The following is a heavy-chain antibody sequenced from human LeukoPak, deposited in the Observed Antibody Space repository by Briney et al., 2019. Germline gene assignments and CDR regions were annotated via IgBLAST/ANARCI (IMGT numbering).Heavy chain of an antibody. CDR2: ISGSGGST. CDR3: AKAGLRYFDWLLTFDY. D-gene: IGHD3-9*01. V-gene: IGHV3-23*01. Sequence: PGGSLRLSCAASGFTFSGYAMSWVRRAPGKGLEWVSAISGSGGSTYYADSVKGRFTISRDNSKNTLYLQMNSLRAEDTAVYYCAKAGLRYFDWLLTFDYWGQGTLVTVSS. CDR1: GFTFSGYA. J-gene: IGHJ4*02.